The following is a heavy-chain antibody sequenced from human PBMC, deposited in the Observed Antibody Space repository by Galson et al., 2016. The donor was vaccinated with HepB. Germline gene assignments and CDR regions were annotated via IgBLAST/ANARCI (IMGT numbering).Heavy chain of an antibody. CDR1: GHSISTTTYD. J-gene: IGHJ4*02. V-gene: IGHV4-39*01. D-gene: IGHD2-8*02. Sequence: SETLSLTCNVSGHSISTTTYDWGWIRQPPGGGLEWIGSISNRGSTPYNPSLKSRITISIDTSKNQFSLNLRSVTAADTAVYYCATHRTGPTGFPFDNWGQGTLVTVSS. CDR3: ATHRTGPTGFPFDN. CDR2: ISNRGST.